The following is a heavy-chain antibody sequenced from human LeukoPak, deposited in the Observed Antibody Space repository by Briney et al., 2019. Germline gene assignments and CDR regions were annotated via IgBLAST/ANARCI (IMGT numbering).Heavy chain of an antibody. CDR2: IIPIFGTA. CDR3: ATYDILTGFFDY. Sequence: SVKVSCKASGGTFSSYAISWVRQAPGQGLEWMGGIIPIFGTANYAQKFQGGVTITADESTSTAYMELSSLRSEDTAVYYCATYDILTGFFDYWGQGTLVTVSS. D-gene: IGHD3-9*01. V-gene: IGHV1-69*13. J-gene: IGHJ4*02. CDR1: GGTFSSYA.